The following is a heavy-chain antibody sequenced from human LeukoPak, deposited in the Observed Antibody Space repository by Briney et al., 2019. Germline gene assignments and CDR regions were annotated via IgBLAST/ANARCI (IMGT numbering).Heavy chain of an antibody. D-gene: IGHD5-24*01. Sequence: GGSLRLSCAASGFTFSSYTMSWVRQAPGRGLEWVSAISGSGGSTYYADSVKGRFTMSRDNAKNSLFLEMNSLRVEDTAIYYCARDRGDGYNYRSPFDSWGQGTLVTVSS. CDR3: ARDRGDGYNYRSPFDS. CDR1: GFTFSSYT. CDR2: ISGSGGST. J-gene: IGHJ4*02. V-gene: IGHV3-23*01.